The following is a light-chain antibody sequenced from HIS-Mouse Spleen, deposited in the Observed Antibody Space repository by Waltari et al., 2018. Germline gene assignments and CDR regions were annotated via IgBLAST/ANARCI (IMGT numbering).Light chain of an antibody. J-gene: IGLJ3*02. Sequence: QSALTQPASVSGSPGQSITISCTGTSSDVGSYNLVSWYQQHPAKAPNLMIYEGSKRPSGVSNRFSGSKSGNTASLTISGLQAEDEADYYCCSYAGSSTNWVFGGGTKLTVL. CDR1: SSDVGSYNL. CDR3: CSYAGSSTNWV. CDR2: EGS. V-gene: IGLV2-23*01.